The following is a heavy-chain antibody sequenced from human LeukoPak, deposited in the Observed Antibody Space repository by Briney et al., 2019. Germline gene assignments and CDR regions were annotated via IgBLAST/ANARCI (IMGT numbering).Heavy chain of an antibody. D-gene: IGHD3-3*01. CDR3: ARESITIFGVVFEYYFDY. CDR1: GGSISSGSYY. Sequence: SQTLSLTCTVSGGSISSGSYYWSWIRQPAGKGLEWIGRIYTSGSTNYNPSLKSRVTISVDTSKNQFSLKLSSVTAADTAVYYCARESITIFGVVFEYYFDYWGQGTLVTVSS. V-gene: IGHV4-61*02. CDR2: IYTSGST. J-gene: IGHJ4*02.